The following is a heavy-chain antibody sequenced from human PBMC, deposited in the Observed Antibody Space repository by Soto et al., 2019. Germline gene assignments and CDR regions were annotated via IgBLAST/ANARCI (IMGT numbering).Heavy chain of an antibody. CDR1: GFTFSSYA. Sequence: GGSLRLSCAASGFTFSSYAMSWVRQAPGKGLEWVSAISGSGGSTYYADSVKGRFTISRENAKNSLYLQMNSLRAGDTAVYYCARVGWDDAFDIWGQGTMVTVSS. J-gene: IGHJ3*02. D-gene: IGHD1-26*01. V-gene: IGHV3-23*01. CDR2: ISGSGGST. CDR3: ARVGWDDAFDI.